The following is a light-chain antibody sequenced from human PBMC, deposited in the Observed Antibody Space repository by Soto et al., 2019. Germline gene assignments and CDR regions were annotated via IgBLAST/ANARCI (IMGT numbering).Light chain of an antibody. CDR1: QGIGSW. Sequence: DIQLTQSPSSVSASVGDRVTITCRASQGIGSWLAWYQHKPGKAPKLLIDGASTLQTGVPSRFSGSGSGTDFPLTTSSLQPEDFATYYCQQAHSFPLTFGGGTKVEIK. CDR2: GAS. V-gene: IGKV1-12*01. J-gene: IGKJ4*01. CDR3: QQAHSFPLT.